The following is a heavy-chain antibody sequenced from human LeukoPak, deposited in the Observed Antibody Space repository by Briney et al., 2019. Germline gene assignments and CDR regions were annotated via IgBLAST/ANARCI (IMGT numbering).Heavy chain of an antibody. CDR3: ARGRIVYYYDSSGSSPYNYFDY. Sequence: PSETLSLTCAVYGGSFSGYYWSWIRQPPGKGLEWIGEINHSGSTNYNPSLKSRVTISVDTSKNQFSLKLSSVTAADTAVYYCARGRIVYYYDSSGSSPYNYFDYWGQGTLVTVSS. D-gene: IGHD3-22*01. CDR1: GGSFSGYY. J-gene: IGHJ4*02. V-gene: IGHV4-34*01. CDR2: INHSGST.